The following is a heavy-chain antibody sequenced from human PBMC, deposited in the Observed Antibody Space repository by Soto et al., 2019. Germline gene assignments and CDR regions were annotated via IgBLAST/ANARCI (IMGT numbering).Heavy chain of an antibody. J-gene: IGHJ4*02. CDR3: AKDNFYYDSSGYRTPIDY. V-gene: IGHV3-23*01. D-gene: IGHD3-22*01. Sequence: GGSLRLSCAASGFTFSSYAMSWVRQAPGKGLEWVSAISGSGGSTYYADSVKGRFTISRDNSKNTLYLQMNSLRAEDTAVYYCAKDNFYYDSSGYRTPIDYWGQGTLVTVSS. CDR2: ISGSGGST. CDR1: GFTFSSYA.